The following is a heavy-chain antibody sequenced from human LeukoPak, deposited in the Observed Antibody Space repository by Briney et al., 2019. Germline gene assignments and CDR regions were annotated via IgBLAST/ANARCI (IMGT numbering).Heavy chain of an antibody. J-gene: IGHJ4*02. V-gene: IGHV3-7*05. D-gene: IGHD4-11*01. CDR1: GFTFSSYS. CDR2: IKQDGSEK. CDR3: ARFVYSNYLAY. Sequence: PGGSLRLSCAASGFTFSSYSMGWVRQAPGKGLEWVANIKQDGSEKYYVDSVKGRFTISRDNAENSLYLQLSSLRAEDTAVYYCARFVYSNYLAYWGQGTLVTVFS.